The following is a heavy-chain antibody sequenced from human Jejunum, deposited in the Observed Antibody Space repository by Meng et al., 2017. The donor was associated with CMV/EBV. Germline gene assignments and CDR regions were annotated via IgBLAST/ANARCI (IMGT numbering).Heavy chain of an antibody. CDR3: ARGRGSGSSDY. V-gene: IGHV3-74*01. D-gene: IGHD3-10*01. CDR2: INSDGGTT. Sequence: AASGFTFGSSWMHWVRQAPGKGLVWVSRINSDGGTTTYADSVKGRFTISRDNAKKTLFLQMDSLRVEDTAVYYCARGRGSGSSDYWGQGTRVTVSS. CDR1: GFTFGSSW. J-gene: IGHJ4*02.